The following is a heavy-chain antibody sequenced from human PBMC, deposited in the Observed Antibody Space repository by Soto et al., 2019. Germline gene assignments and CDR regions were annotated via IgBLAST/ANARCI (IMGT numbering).Heavy chain of an antibody. Sequence: ASVKVSCKASGYTFTSYYMHWVRQAPGQGLEWMGIINPSGGSTSYAQKFQGRVTMTRDTSTSTVYMELSSLRSEDTAVYYCARGVRGRNLYYYYGMDVWGQGTTVTVSS. CDR2: INPSGGST. V-gene: IGHV1-46*01. CDR3: ARGVRGRNLYYYYGMDV. D-gene: IGHD3-10*02. CDR1: GYTFTSYY. J-gene: IGHJ6*02.